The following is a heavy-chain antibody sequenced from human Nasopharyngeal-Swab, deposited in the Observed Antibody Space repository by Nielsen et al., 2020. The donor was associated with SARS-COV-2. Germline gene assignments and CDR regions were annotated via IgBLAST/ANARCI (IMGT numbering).Heavy chain of an antibody. CDR2: ISWNSGSI. CDR3: ARVDVHDAFDV. CDR1: GFTFDDYA. D-gene: IGHD3-16*01. V-gene: IGHV3-9*01. J-gene: IGHJ3*01. Sequence: SLKISCAASGFTFDDYAMHWVRQAPGKGLEWVSGISWNSGSIGYADSVKGRFTISRDNAKNSLYLQMNSLRAEDTALYYCARVDVHDAFDVWGQGTMVTVSS.